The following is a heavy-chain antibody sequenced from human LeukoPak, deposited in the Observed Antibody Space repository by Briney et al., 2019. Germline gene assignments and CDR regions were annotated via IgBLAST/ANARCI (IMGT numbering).Heavy chain of an antibody. CDR2: TYYRSKWYN. CDR3: ARDRSAYDYPSHYYYYGMDV. J-gene: IGHJ6*02. D-gene: IGHD5-12*01. CDR1: GDSVSSNSAA. Sequence: SQTLSLTCAISGDSVSSNSAAWNWIRQSPSRGLEWLGRTYYRSKWYNDYAVSVKSRITINPDTSKNQFSLKLSSVTAADTAVYYCARDRSAYDYPSHYYYYGMDVWGQGTTVTVSS. V-gene: IGHV6-1*01.